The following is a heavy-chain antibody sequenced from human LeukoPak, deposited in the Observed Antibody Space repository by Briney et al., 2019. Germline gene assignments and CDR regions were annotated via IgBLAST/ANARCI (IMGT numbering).Heavy chain of an antibody. D-gene: IGHD1-26*01. CDR2: MIPICGTA. J-gene: IGHJ4*02. CDR1: GGTFISYA. V-gene: IGHV1-69*15. CDR3: AREGSLSQNFDS. Sequence: GSSVKVSCKASGGTFISYAISGVRQAAGQGLEWRGRMIPICGTANYAQKSQPRVTIPPHESTSTAYMELSSLRSEDTAVYYCAREGSLSQNFDSWGQGTLVPVS.